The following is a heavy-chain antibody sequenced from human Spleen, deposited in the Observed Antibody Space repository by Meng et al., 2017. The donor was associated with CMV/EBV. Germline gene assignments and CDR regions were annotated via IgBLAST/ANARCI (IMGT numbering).Heavy chain of an antibody. J-gene: IGHJ4*02. D-gene: IGHD6-13*01. CDR3: ARDFIAAAGRGYYFDY. CDR1: GGSISSSSYY. V-gene: IGHV4-39*07. Sequence: QPEVQESGPGLVKPSETLSLTCTGSGGSISSSSYYWGWIRQPPGKGLEWIGSIYYSGSTYYNPSLKSRVTISVDTSKNQFSLKLSSVTAADTAVYYCARDFIAAAGRGYYFDYWGQGTLVTVSS. CDR2: IYYSGST.